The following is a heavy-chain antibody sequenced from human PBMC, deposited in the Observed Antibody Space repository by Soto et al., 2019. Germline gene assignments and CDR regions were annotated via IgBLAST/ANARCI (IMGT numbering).Heavy chain of an antibody. Sequence: VQLQESGPGLVEPSGTLSLTCTASSGSFGSGIWWSWVRQPPGKGLEWIGELYHTGNTNYNPSLKSRLTMSVDESKNQFSLSLSSVTAADTAVYYWAGAARRSPFDFWGRGTLVTVSS. J-gene: IGHJ4*02. CDR1: SGSFGSGIW. V-gene: IGHV4-4*02. CDR3: AGAARRSPFDF. CDR2: LYHTGNT. D-gene: IGHD6-6*01.